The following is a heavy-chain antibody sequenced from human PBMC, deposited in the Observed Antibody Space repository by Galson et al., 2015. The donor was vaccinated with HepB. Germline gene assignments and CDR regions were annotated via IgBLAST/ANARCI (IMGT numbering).Heavy chain of an antibody. CDR1: GYTFTSYY. Sequence: SVKVSCKASGYTFTSYYMHWVRQAPGQGLEWMGIINPSGGSTSYAQKFQGRVTMTRDTSTSTVYMELSSLRSEDTAVYYCARGFSGYSSSWYVSGGWFDPWGQGTLVTVSS. CDR3: ARGFSGYSSSWYVSGGWFDP. J-gene: IGHJ5*02. CDR2: INPSGGST. V-gene: IGHV1-46*01. D-gene: IGHD6-13*01.